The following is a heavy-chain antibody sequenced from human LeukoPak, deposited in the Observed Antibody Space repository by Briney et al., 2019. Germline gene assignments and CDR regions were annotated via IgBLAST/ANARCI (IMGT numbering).Heavy chain of an antibody. D-gene: IGHD3-3*01. J-gene: IGHJ6*03. Sequence: SETLSLTCTVSGDSISSHYWSWIRQPPRKGLEWIGYIYYSGSPNYNPSLKSRVTISAGTSKNQFSLKLSSVTAADTAVYYCARVVRFNYYYYMDVWGKGTTVTVSS. CDR1: GDSISSHY. CDR3: ARVVRFNYYYYMDV. V-gene: IGHV4-59*11. CDR2: IYYSGSP.